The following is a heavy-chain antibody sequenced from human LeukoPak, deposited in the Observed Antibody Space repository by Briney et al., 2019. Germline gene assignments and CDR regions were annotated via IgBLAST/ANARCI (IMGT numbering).Heavy chain of an antibody. V-gene: IGHV1-2*02. CDR2: INPNSGGK. CDR1: GYTFTGYY. CDR3: ARVARVIVVVPAADFDY. J-gene: IGHJ4*02. D-gene: IGHD2-2*01. Sequence: ASVKVSCKASGYTFTGYYMHWVRQAPGQGLEWMGWINPNSGGKNYAQKFQGRVTMTRDTSISTAYMELSRLRSDDTAVYYCARVARVIVVVPAADFDYWGQGTLVTVSS.